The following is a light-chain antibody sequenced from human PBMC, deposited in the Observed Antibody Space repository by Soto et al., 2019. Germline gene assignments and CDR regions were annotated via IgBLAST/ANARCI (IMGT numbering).Light chain of an antibody. Sequence: EIVLTQSPGTLSLSPGERATLTCRASQSVSSSFLAWYQQKPGQAPRLLIYGASSRATGIPDRFSGSGSGTDFTLTISRLEPEDCTLYYCQRFGSSPRYTFGQGTKLEIK. CDR2: GAS. CDR3: QRFGSSPRYT. J-gene: IGKJ2*01. CDR1: QSVSSSF. V-gene: IGKV3-20*01.